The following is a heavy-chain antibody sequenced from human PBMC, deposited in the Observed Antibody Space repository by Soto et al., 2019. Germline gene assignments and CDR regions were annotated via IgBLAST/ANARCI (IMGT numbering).Heavy chain of an antibody. Sequence: EVQLVESGGGLVKPGGSLRLSCAASGFTLSNAWMHWVRKTPGKGREGAGRIKSKPDGGTADYAAPVKGRFTISRDDSQNTLFLQMNSLNTEDTAVYYCCTDQGDSSSWYHFDYWGQGTAVTVSS. J-gene: IGHJ4*02. V-gene: IGHV3-15*07. CDR3: CTDQGDSSSWYHFDY. D-gene: IGHD6-13*01. CDR2: IKSKPDGGTA. CDR1: GFTLSNAW.